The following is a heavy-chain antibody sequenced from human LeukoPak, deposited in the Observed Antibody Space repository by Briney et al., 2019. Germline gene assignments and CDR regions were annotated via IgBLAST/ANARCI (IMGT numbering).Heavy chain of an antibody. Sequence: PGGSLRLSCAASGFTFSSYSMNWVRQAPGKGLEWVSSISSSSSYIYYADSVKGRFTISRDNAKNSLYLQMNSLRAEDTAVWYCARDRLDIVATTENYYGMDVWGQGTTVTVSS. CDR1: GFTFSSYS. D-gene: IGHD5-12*01. V-gene: IGHV3-21*01. CDR3: ARDRLDIVATTENYYGMDV. CDR2: ISSSSSYI. J-gene: IGHJ6*02.